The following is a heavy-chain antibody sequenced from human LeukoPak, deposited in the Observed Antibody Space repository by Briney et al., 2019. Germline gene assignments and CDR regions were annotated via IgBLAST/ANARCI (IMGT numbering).Heavy chain of an antibody. V-gene: IGHV4-59*08. CDR1: GGSISSYY. D-gene: IGHD6-13*01. Sequence: SETLSLTCTVSGGSISSYYWSWIRQPPGKGLEWIGYIYYSGSTNYNPSLKSRVTISVDTSKNQFSLKLSSVTAADTAVYYCARRGVSDYGSSWFFDYWGQGTLVTVSS. CDR2: IYYSGST. J-gene: IGHJ4*02. CDR3: ARRGVSDYGSSWFFDY.